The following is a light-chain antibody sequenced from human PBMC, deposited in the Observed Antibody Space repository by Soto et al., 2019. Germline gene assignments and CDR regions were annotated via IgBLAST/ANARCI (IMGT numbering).Light chain of an antibody. CDR3: QQFAVSRT. CDR1: QSVSSNY. Sequence: IVLTQSPGTLSLSPGERASLSCRASQSVSSNYLAWFQQKPGQAPRLLSSYPSSRATGIPDRFSGSGSGTDFTLTISRLEPEDFATYYCQQFAVSRTFGQGTKVENK. CDR2: YPS. J-gene: IGKJ1*01. V-gene: IGKV3-20*01.